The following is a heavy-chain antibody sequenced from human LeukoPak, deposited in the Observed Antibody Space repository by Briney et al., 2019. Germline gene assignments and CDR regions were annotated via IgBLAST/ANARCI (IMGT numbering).Heavy chain of an antibody. V-gene: IGHV3-21*04. Sequence: GGSLRLSWAASGFTFSSYSMNWVRQAPGKGLEWVSSISSSSSYIYYADSVKGRFTISRDNAKNSLYLQMNSLRAEDTALYYCAKDIGGYSYGPDYWGQGTLVTVSS. CDR3: AKDIGGYSYGPDY. CDR2: ISSSSSYI. CDR1: GFTFSSYS. D-gene: IGHD5-18*01. J-gene: IGHJ4*02.